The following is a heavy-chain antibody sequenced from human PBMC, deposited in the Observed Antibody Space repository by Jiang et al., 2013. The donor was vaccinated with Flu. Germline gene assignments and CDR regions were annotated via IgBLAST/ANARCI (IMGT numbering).Heavy chain of an antibody. D-gene: IGHD3-22*01. Sequence: QSGAEVKKPGASVKVSCKASGYTFTNYDMHWVRQAPGQGLEWMGIINPSIGSTTYAQKIQGRFTMTRDTSTSTVYLELSSLRSEDTAVYYCARDHSYSFDSSDYYFDYWGQGTLVTVSS. CDR2: INPSIGST. V-gene: IGHV1-46*01. J-gene: IGHJ4*02. CDR1: GYTFTNYD. CDR3: ARDHSYSFDSSDYYFDY.